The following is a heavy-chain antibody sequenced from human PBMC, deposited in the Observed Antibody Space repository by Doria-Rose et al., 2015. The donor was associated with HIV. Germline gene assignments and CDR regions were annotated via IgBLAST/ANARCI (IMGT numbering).Heavy chain of an antibody. J-gene: IGHJ4*02. D-gene: IGHD6-13*01. CDR1: GVSLSSPGMG. CDR3: ARIKSSRWYHKAYFDF. V-gene: IGHV2-26*01. CDR2: IFSEDER. Sequence: QESGPVLVKPTETLTLTCTVSGVSLSSPGMGVSWIRQPPGKALEWLANIFSEDERSYKTSLKSILAISRGTAKSQVVLTMTDMDPVDTATYYCARIKSSRWYHKAYFDFWGQGTLVIVSA.